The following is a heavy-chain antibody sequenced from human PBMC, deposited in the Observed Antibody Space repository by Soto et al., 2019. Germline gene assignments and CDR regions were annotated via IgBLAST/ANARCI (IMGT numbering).Heavy chain of an antibody. V-gene: IGHV3-21*01. D-gene: IGHD2-15*01. Sequence: EVQLVESGGGLVKPGGSLRLSCAASGFTFSSYSMNWVRQAPGKGLEWVSSISSSSSYIYYADSVKGRFTISRDNAKNSLYLQMNSLRAEDTAVYYCARLRGRQLRLGGMDVWGQGTTVTVSS. CDR3: ARLRGRQLRLGGMDV. J-gene: IGHJ6*02. CDR1: GFTFSSYS. CDR2: ISSSSSYI.